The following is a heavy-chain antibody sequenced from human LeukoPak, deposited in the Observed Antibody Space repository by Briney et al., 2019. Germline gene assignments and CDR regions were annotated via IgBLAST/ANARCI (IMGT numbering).Heavy chain of an antibody. V-gene: IGHV4-38-2*01. CDR3: ARGTWDYDILTGYYYFDY. Sequence: KPSETLSLTCAVSGYSISSGYYWGWIRQSPGKGLEWIGSINHSGSTNYNPSLKSRVTISVDTSKNQFSLKLSSVTAADTAVYYCARGTWDYDILTGYYYFDYWGQGTLVTVSS. CDR1: GYSISSGYY. J-gene: IGHJ4*02. CDR2: INHSGST. D-gene: IGHD3-9*01.